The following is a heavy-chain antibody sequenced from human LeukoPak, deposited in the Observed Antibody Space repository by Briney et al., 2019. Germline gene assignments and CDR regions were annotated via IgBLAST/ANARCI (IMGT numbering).Heavy chain of an antibody. CDR2: ISGSGGST. V-gene: IGHV3-23*01. D-gene: IGHD3-10*01. CDR1: GFTFSSYA. CDR3: AKGTYGSGSYPYFDY. Sequence: GGSLRLSCAASGFTFSSYAMSWVRQAPGKGLEWVSAISGSGGSTYYADSVKGRFTISRDNSKNTLYLQMNSLRAEDPPVYYCAKGTYGSGSYPYFDYWGQGTLVTVSS. J-gene: IGHJ4*02.